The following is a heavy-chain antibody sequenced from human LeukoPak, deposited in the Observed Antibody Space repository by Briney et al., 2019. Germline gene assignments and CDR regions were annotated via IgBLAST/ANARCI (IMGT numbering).Heavy chain of an antibody. CDR1: GVTFSSYA. V-gene: IGHV3-30*09. D-gene: IGHD5-24*01. CDR2: ISYDGRDK. J-gene: IGHJ4*02. Sequence: AGRSLRLSCAASGVTFSSYAMHWVRQAPGKGLEWVAVISYDGRDKYYADSVKGRFAISRDNSKNTLYLQMNSLRAEDTAVYYCASCKDGYNYFGYWGQGTLVTVSS. CDR3: ASCKDGYNYFGY.